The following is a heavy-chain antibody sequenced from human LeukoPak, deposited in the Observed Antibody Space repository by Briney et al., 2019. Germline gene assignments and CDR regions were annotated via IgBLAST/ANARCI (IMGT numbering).Heavy chain of an antibody. D-gene: IGHD1-26*01. Sequence: SVKVSCKASGGTFSSCAISWVRQAPGQGLEWMGGIIPIFGTANYAQKFQGRVTITTDESTSTAYMELSSLRSEDTAVYYGASSGVGAADAFDIWGQGTMVTVSS. CDR1: GGTFSSCA. CDR2: IIPIFGTA. V-gene: IGHV1-69*05. J-gene: IGHJ3*02. CDR3: ASSGVGAADAFDI.